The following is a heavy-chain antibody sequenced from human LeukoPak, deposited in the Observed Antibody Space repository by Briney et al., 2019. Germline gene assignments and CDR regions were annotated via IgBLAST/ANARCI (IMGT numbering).Heavy chain of an antibody. Sequence: GRSLRLSCAASGFTFGDYAMHWVRQAPGKGLEWVSCIRWNSGSICYADSVKGRFIISRDNAKNSLYLQMNRLRAEDTALYYCAIYRDEAELSGYFDWLRSFDLWGQGTLVTVSS. CDR3: AIYRDEAELSGYFDWLRSFDL. CDR2: IRWNSGSI. J-gene: IGHJ5*02. CDR1: GFTFGDYA. V-gene: IGHV3-9*01. D-gene: IGHD3-9*01.